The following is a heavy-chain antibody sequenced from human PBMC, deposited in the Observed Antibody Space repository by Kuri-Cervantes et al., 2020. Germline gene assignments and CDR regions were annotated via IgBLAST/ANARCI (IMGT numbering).Heavy chain of an antibody. J-gene: IGHJ6*02. CDR1: GFTFSSYD. CDR3: ARGTSSGWYDHCYYYGMDV. V-gene: IGHV3-13*01. CDR2: IGTAGDT. Sequence: GESLKISCAASGFTFSSYDMHWVRQATGKGLEWVSAIGTAGDTYYPGSVKGRFTISRENAKNSLYLQMTSLRAGDTAVYYCARGTSSGWYDHCYYYGMDVWGQGTTVTVSS. D-gene: IGHD6-19*01.